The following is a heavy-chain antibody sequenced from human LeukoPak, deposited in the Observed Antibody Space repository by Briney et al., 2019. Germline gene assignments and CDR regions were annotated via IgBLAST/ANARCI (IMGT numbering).Heavy chain of an antibody. V-gene: IGHV1-3*01. CDR3: ARDRTPYSSSWYRRFAFDI. J-gene: IGHJ3*02. CDR2: INAGNGNT. Sequence: PGASVKVSCKASGYTFTSYAMHWVRQAPGQRLEWMGWINAGNGNTKYSQKFQGRVTITRDTSASTAYMELSSLRSEDTAVYYCARDRTPYSSSWYRRFAFDIWGQGTMVTVSS. CDR1: GYTFTSYA. D-gene: IGHD6-13*01.